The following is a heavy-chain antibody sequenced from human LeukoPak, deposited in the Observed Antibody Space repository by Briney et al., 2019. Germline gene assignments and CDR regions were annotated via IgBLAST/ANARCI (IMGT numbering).Heavy chain of an antibody. CDR1: GGSISSGSYY. CDR2: IYTSGST. D-gene: IGHD6-13*01. V-gene: IGHV4-61*02. Sequence: SQTLSLTCTVSGGSISSGSYYWSWIRQPAGRGLEWIGRIYTSGSTNYNPSLKSRVTISVDTSKNQFSLKLSSVTAADTAVYYCARVYYSSSYDYWYFDLWGRGTLVTVSS. J-gene: IGHJ2*01. CDR3: ARVYYSSSYDYWYFDL.